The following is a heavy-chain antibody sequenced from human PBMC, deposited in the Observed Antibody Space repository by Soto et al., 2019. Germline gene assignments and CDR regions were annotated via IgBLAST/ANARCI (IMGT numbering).Heavy chain of an antibody. Sequence: GGSLRLSCAASGFTFSSYAMHWVRQAPGKGLEWVAVISYDGSNKYYADSVKGRFTISRDNSKNTLYLQMNSLRAEDTAVYYCARDNGANYYGSGSYAFDIWGQGTMVTVSS. J-gene: IGHJ3*02. CDR2: ISYDGSNK. D-gene: IGHD3-10*01. V-gene: IGHV3-30*04. CDR3: ARDNGANYYGSGSYAFDI. CDR1: GFTFSSYA.